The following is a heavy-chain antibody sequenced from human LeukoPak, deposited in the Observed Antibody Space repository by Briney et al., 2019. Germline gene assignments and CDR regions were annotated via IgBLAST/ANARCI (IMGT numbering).Heavy chain of an antibody. CDR2: ISAYNGNT. CDR3: AAGGERYYYDSSGYLSFDY. CDR1: GYTFTSYG. Sequence: ASVKVSCKASGYTFTSYGISWVRQAPGHGLEWMGWISAYNGNTNYAQKLQGRVTMTTDTSTSTAYMELRSLRSDDTAVYYCAAGGERYYYDSSGYLSFDYWGQGTLVTVSS. V-gene: IGHV1-18*01. D-gene: IGHD3-22*01. J-gene: IGHJ4*02.